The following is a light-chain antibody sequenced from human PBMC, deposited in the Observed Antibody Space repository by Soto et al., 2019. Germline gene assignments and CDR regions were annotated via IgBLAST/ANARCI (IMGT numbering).Light chain of an antibody. CDR2: GTS. CDR1: QTITNN. CDR3: QQSKDWLPGLT. J-gene: IGKJ4*01. V-gene: IGKV3-15*01. Sequence: EIVLTQSPATLSVSPGEGATLSCRASQTITNNLVWNQQKPGQAPRRLIYGTSTRATGVPARFSGSGSGTEVPLTITSLQTEDFAVYYGQQSKDWLPGLTFGGGTKGDIK.